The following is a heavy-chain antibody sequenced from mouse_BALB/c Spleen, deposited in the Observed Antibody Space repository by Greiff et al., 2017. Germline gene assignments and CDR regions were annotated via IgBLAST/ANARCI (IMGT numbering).Heavy chain of an antibody. CDR2: ISSGSSTI. CDR3: ARGSSPFAY. J-gene: IGHJ3*01. Sequence: DVQLVESGGGLVQPGGSRKLSCAASGFTFSSFGMHWVRQAPEKGLEWVAYISSGSSTIYYADTVKGRFTISRDNPKNTLFLQMTSLRSEDTAMYYCARGSSPFAYWGQGTLVTVSA. CDR1: GFTFSSFG. D-gene: IGHD1-1*01. V-gene: IGHV5-17*02.